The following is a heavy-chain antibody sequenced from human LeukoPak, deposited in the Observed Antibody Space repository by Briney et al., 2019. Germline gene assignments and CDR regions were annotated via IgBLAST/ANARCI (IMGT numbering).Heavy chain of an antibody. CDR2: ISSSGSTI. CDR1: GFTFSSYE. Sequence: PGGSLRLSCASSGFTFSSYEMNWVRQAPGKGLEWVSYISSSGSTIYYADSVKGRFTISRDNAKNSLYLQMNSLRAEDTAVYYCASDSGSYDYWGQGTLVTVSS. CDR3: ASDSGSYDY. V-gene: IGHV3-48*03. J-gene: IGHJ4*02. D-gene: IGHD1-26*01.